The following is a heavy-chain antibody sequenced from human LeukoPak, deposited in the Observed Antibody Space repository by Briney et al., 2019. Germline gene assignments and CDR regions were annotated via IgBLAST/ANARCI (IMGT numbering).Heavy chain of an antibody. CDR3: VQAAGTNFDY. D-gene: IGHD6-13*01. CDR2: INPNSGGT. V-gene: IGHV1-2*06. J-gene: IGHJ4*02. Sequence: GASVKVSCKASGYTFTSYYMHWVRQAPGQGLEWMGRINPNSGGTNYAQKFQRRVTMTRDTSISTAYMELSRLRSDDTAVYYCVQAAGTNFDYWGQGTLVTVSS. CDR1: GYTFTSYY.